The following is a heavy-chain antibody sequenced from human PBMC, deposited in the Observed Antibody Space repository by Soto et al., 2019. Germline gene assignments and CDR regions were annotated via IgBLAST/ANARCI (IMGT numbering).Heavy chain of an antibody. CDR3: TRHAWGKGDFSTPPPGFVPY. D-gene: IGHD3-3*01. J-gene: IGHJ4*02. V-gene: IGHV5-51*01. Sequence: PGESLKISCKGSGYSFTSYWIGWVRQMPGKGLEWMGIIYPGDSDTRYSPSFQGQVTISADKSISTAYLQWSSLKASDTAMYYCTRHAWGKGDFSTPPPGFVPYWGQGTLVTVSS. CDR1: GYSFTSYW. CDR2: IYPGDSDT.